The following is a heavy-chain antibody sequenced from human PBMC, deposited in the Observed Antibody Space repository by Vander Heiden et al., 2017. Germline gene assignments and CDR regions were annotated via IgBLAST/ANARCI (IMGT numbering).Heavy chain of an antibody. D-gene: IGHD5-18*01. Sequence: QVQLVQSGAEVKKPGASVKVSCKASGYTFTSYDINWVRQATGQGLEWMGWMNPNSGNTGYAQKFQGRVTMTRNTSISTAYMELSSLRSEDTAVYYCARDTAMVPYYYYGMDVWGQGTTVTVSS. CDR3: ARDTAMVPYYYYGMDV. CDR1: GYTFTSYD. J-gene: IGHJ6*02. V-gene: IGHV1-8*01. CDR2: MNPNSGNT.